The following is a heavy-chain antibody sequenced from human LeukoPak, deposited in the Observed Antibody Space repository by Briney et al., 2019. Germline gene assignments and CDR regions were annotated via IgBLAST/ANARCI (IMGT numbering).Heavy chain of an antibody. CDR2: INNEESSI. D-gene: IGHD6-13*01. CDR3: AGGYRRNYRVDY. CDR1: GFTFSNYW. Sequence: GGSLRLSCAVSGFTFSNYWMHWVRQAPGKGLVWVSRINNEESSITYADSVKGRFTISRDNAKNTLYLQMNSLRVEDTAVYYCAGGYRRNYRVDYWAQGTLVTVSS. V-gene: IGHV3-74*01. J-gene: IGHJ4*02.